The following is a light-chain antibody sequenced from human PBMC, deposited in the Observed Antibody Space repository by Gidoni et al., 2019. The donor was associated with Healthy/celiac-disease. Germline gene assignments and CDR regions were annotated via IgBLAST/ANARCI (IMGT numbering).Light chain of an antibody. CDR3: QQYYSTPYT. V-gene: IGKV4-1*01. Sequence: DIVMNQTPHSLSLSLGGRATITRNSSKSVLYSYNNQNYLAWYQQKPAKPPKLLIYWASTRQSGVPDRFSGSGSGTDFTLTISSLQAEDVAVYYCQQYYSTPYTFGQGTKLEIK. CDR2: WAS. J-gene: IGKJ2*01. CDR1: KSVLYSYNNQNY.